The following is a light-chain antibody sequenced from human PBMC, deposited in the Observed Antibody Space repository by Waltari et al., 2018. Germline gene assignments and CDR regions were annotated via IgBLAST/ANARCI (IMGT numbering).Light chain of an antibody. V-gene: IGLV1-44*01. CDR1: GPRIGSLY. CDR2: HIN. CDR3: AAWFDSLNGWV. J-gene: IGLJ3*02. Sequence: QSLVTQSPSVSGTPGQRVTISCSATGPRIGSLYLNWYPQFPGTAPKLLIYHINVRPSGVPDRFSGSKSGTSATLTISGLQSEDEADYYCAAWFDSLNGWVFGGGTKVTVL.